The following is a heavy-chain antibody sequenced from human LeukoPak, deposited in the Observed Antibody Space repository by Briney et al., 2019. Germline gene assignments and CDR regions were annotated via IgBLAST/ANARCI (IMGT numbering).Heavy chain of an antibody. V-gene: IGHV3-23*01. Sequence: GGSLRLSCAASGFTFSSYAMSWVRQAPGKGLEWVSAISGRGGSTYYADSVKGRFTISRDNSKNTLYLQMNSLRAEDTAVYYCGKALQGLVPRYFEHLGQGTLVTVSS. CDR3: GKALQGLVPRYFEH. D-gene: IGHD6-19*01. CDR2: ISGRGGST. J-gene: IGHJ4*02. CDR1: GFTFSSYA.